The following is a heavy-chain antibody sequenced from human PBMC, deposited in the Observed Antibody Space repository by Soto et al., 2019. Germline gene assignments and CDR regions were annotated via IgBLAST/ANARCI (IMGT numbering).Heavy chain of an antibody. CDR3: ASKLERLGYFDY. CDR2: IYHSGST. J-gene: IGHJ4*02. V-gene: IGHV4-39*01. D-gene: IGHD1-1*01. Sequence: PSETLSLTCTVSGGSISSCSYYWGWNRQPPGKGLEWIGSIYHSGSTYYNPSLKSRVTISVDTSKTQFSLKLSSVTAADTAVYYCASKLERLGYFDYWGQGTLVTVSS. CDR1: GGSISSCSYY.